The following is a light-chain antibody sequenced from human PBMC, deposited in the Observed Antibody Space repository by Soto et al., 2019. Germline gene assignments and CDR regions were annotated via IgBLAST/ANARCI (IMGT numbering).Light chain of an antibody. CDR2: GAS. J-gene: IGKJ3*01. CDR3: QQYGSSPPWFT. Sequence: EIVLTQSPGTLSLSPGERATLSCRASQSVSSSYLAWYQQKPGQAPRLLIYGASSRATGIPDRLSGSGSGTDFTLTISRLEPEDFAVYYCQQYGSSPPWFTFGPGTKVDIK. V-gene: IGKV3-20*01. CDR1: QSVSSSY.